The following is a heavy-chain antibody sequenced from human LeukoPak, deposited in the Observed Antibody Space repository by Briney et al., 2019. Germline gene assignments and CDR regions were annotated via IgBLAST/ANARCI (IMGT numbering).Heavy chain of an antibody. Sequence: GGSLRLSCAASGFTFDDYGMGWVRQAPGKGLEWVSGINWNGGSTGYADSVKGRFTISRDNAKNSLYLQMNSLRAEDTALYHCAAAAGSGNYDHWGQGTLVTVSS. V-gene: IGHV3-20*01. D-gene: IGHD3-22*01. CDR3: AAAAGSGNYDH. CDR2: INWNGGST. CDR1: GFTFDDYG. J-gene: IGHJ5*02.